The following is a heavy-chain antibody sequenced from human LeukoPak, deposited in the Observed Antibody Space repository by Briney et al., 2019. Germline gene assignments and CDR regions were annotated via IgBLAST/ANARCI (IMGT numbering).Heavy chain of an antibody. Sequence: ASVKVSCKASGYTFTTYAMNWVRQAPGQGLEWMGGIIPIFGTANYAQKFQGRVTITADESTSTAYMELSSLRSEDTAVYYCARARYYYDSSGYYFGPDYWGQGTLVTVSS. CDR1: GYTFTTYA. CDR2: IIPIFGTA. J-gene: IGHJ4*02. V-gene: IGHV1-69*13. D-gene: IGHD3-22*01. CDR3: ARARYYYDSSGYYFGPDY.